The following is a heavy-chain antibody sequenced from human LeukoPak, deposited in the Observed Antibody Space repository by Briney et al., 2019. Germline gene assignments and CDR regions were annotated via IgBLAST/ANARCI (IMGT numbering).Heavy chain of an antibody. D-gene: IGHD5-12*01. CDR3: TTKVIRGDSGDDYDD. V-gene: IGHV3-30*03. CDR2: ISSDGNDK. CDR1: GVTFRSNG. Sequence: GGSLRLSCAASGVTFRSNGMRWVRQAPGKGLEWVALISSDGNDKLYGDSVRGRFTISRDDSKSTLYLQMNSLRAEDTAVYYCTTKVIRGDSGDDYDDWGQGTLVTVSS. J-gene: IGHJ4*02.